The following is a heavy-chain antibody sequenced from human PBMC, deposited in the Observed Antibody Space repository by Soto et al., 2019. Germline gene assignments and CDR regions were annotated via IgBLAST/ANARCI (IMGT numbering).Heavy chain of an antibody. Sequence: GGSLRLSCAASGFTFSSSAMNWVRQAPGKGLEWVSIISDSGGRTYYADSVRGRFTISRDNSKNTLYLQMSSLRAEDTAVYYCAKSLNINWKNWFDPWGQGTLVTVSS. CDR1: GFTFSSSA. CDR3: AKSLNINWKNWFDP. V-gene: IGHV3-23*01. J-gene: IGHJ5*02. CDR2: ISDSGGRT. D-gene: IGHD1-1*01.